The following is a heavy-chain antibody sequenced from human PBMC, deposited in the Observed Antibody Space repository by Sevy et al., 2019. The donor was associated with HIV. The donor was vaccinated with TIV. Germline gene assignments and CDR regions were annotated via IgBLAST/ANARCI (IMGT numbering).Heavy chain of an antibody. CDR2: IWYDGSNK. V-gene: IGHV3-33*01. D-gene: IGHD6-19*01. J-gene: IGHJ4*02. Sequence: GGSLRLSCAAFGFAYSGYGMHWVRQAPGKGLEWVAVIWYDGSNKEYADSVKGRFPISRDNSKTTLFLQMNGLRAEDTAVYYCARESIAVAGIGYYFDSWGQGTLVTVSS. CDR1: GFAYSGYG. CDR3: ARESIAVAGIGYYFDS.